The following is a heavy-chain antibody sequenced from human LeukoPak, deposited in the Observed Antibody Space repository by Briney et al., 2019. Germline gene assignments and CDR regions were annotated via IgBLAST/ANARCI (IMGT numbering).Heavy chain of an antibody. J-gene: IGHJ4*02. D-gene: IGHD4-17*01. CDR3: ARDPGDYGDYLLDY. Sequence: GASVKVSCKASGGTFSSYAISWVRQAPGQGLEWMGGIIPIFGTANYAQKFQGRVTITADESTSTAYMELSSLRSEDTAVYYCARDPGDYGDYLLDYWGQGTLVTVSS. CDR2: IIPIFGTA. V-gene: IGHV1-69*13. CDR1: GGTFSSYA.